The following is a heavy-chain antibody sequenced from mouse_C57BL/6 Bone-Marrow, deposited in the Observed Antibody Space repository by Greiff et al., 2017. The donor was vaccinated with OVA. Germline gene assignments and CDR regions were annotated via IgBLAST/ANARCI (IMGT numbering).Heavy chain of an antibody. Sequence: EVELVESGGGLVQSGRSLRLSCATSGFTFSDFYMEWVRQAPGKGLEWIAASRNKANDYTTEYSASVKGRFIVSRDTSQSILYLQMNALRAEDTAIYYCAREDGNHWYIDVWGTGTTVTVSS. V-gene: IGHV7-1*01. CDR1: GFTFSDFY. J-gene: IGHJ1*03. D-gene: IGHD2-1*01. CDR2: SRNKANDYTT. CDR3: AREDGNHWYIDV.